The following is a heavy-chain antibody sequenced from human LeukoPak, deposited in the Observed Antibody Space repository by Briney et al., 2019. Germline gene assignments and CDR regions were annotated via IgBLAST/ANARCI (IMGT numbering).Heavy chain of an antibody. Sequence: PSETLSLTCTVSGGSISSHYWSWIRQPPGKGLEWIGYIYYSGSTNYNPSLKSRVTISVDTSKNQFSLKLSSVTAADTAVYYCARGCSGGSCYFGWFDPWGQGTLVTVSS. CDR3: ARGCSGGSCYFGWFDP. CDR1: GGSISSHY. J-gene: IGHJ5*02. V-gene: IGHV4-59*11. CDR2: IYYSGST. D-gene: IGHD2-15*01.